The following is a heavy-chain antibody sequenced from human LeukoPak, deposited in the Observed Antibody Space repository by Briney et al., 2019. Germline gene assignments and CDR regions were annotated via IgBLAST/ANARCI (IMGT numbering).Heavy chain of an antibody. J-gene: IGHJ3*02. V-gene: IGHV3-7*01. CDR2: INQDAGTT. D-gene: IGHD2-15*01. Sequence: GGSLRLSCVASGFSFTSYWMSWVRQAPGKGLEFGANINQDAGTTNYVDSVKGRFTISRDNAENSLYLQMSSLRAEDTALYYCARDPGWSSFDIWGQGIMVTVSS. CDR1: GFSFTSYW. CDR3: ARDPGWSSFDI.